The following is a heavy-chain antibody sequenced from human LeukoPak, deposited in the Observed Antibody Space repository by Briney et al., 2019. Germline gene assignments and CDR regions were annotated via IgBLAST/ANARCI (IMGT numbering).Heavy chain of an antibody. CDR3: ARDIRTLEHSDYSGWFDP. CDR2: ISAHGRNT. J-gene: IGHJ5*02. V-gene: IGHV3-23*01. D-gene: IGHD4-11*01. CDR1: VFTSGGYG. Sequence: GGSLRLSCAASVFTSGGYGMGWVLQAPWKGLEWVSSISAHGRNTYYADSVKGRFTMSRDNSNNMVYLQINSLTVDDPAVYYCARDIRTLEHSDYSGWFDPWGQGTLVTVSS.